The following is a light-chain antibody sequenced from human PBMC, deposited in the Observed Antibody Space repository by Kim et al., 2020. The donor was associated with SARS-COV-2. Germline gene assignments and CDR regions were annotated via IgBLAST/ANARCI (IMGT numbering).Light chain of an antibody. J-gene: IGKJ2*01. V-gene: IGKV3-15*01. CDR1: QSVSSN. CDR2: GAS. Sequence: EIVMTQSPATLSVSPGERATLSCRASQSVSSNLAWYQQKPGQAPRLLIYGASTRATGIPARFSGSGSGTEFTLTISSLQSEDFAVYYCQQYNNLSLKKYTFGQGTKLEI. CDR3: QQYNNLSLKKYT.